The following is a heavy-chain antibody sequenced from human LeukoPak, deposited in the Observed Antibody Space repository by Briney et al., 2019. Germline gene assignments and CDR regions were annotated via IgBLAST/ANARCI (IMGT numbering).Heavy chain of an antibody. D-gene: IGHD5-18*01. CDR2: MNPNSANT. V-gene: IGHV1-8*03. CDR1: GYTFTSYG. J-gene: IGHJ4*02. CDR3: ARGPAWGYSSPYYFDY. Sequence: ASVKVSCKASGYTFTSYGINWVRQATGQGLEWMGWMNPNSANTGYAQTFQGRVTITRNTSISTAYMELSSLRSEDTAVYYCARGPAWGYSSPYYFDYWGQGTLVTVSS.